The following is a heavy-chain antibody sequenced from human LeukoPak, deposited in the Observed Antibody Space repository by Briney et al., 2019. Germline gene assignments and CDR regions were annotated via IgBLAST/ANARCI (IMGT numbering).Heavy chain of an antibody. Sequence: SVKVSCKTSGFTFRSSAIQWVRQARGQRLEWIGWIVVGSGATSYAHYLQERLTITRDMSTGAAYLELSGLRSEDTGIYYCAAETYTDSCCWFDPWGQGTLVTVSS. J-gene: IGHJ5*02. D-gene: IGHD3-16*01. CDR3: AAETYTDSCCWFDP. V-gene: IGHV1-58*02. CDR2: IVVGSGAT. CDR1: GFTFRSSA.